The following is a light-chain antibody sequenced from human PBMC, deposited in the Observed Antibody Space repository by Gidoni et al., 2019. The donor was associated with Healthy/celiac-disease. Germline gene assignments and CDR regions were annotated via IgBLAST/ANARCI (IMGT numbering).Light chain of an antibody. CDR1: SRDVGGYNY. CDR2: EVI. Sequence: QSALTQPPSASRSPGPSVTISCTGTSRDVGGYNYLSWYQQHPGKAPKLMIYEVIKRPSGVPDRFSGSKAGNTASLTVAGLQAEDEADYYCSSYAGSNTVVFGGGTKLTVL. CDR3: SSYAGSNTVV. V-gene: IGLV2-8*01. J-gene: IGLJ2*01.